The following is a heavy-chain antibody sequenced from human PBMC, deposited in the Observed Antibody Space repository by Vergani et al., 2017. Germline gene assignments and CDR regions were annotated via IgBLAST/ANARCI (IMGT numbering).Heavy chain of an antibody. J-gene: IGHJ5*02. CDR1: GASIRSSNYY. CDR3: ARHSTVEWLVKLGWIDP. Sequence: QLQLQESGPGLVKPSATLSLTCSVSGASIRSSNYYWGWIRQPPGKGLEWIASIYYSGSTYYNPSLKSRVTISLDTSKNQFSLKLSSVTVVDPAVYFCARHSTVEWLVKLGWIDPWGQGILVTVSS. CDR2: IYYSGST. D-gene: IGHD6-19*01. V-gene: IGHV4-39*01.